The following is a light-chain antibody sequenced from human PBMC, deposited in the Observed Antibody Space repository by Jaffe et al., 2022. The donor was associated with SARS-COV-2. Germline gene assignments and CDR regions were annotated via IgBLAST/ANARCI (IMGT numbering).Light chain of an antibody. CDR3: GTWDSSLSDDYV. J-gene: IGLJ1*01. CDR1: SSNIGNNY. V-gene: IGLV1-51*02. Sequence: QSVLTQPPSVSAAPRQKVTISCSGSSSNIGNNYVSWYQQFPGTAPKLLIYENNKRPSEIPDRFSGSKSGTSATLGITGLQTGDEADYYCGTWDSSLSDDYVFGTGTKVTVL. CDR2: ENN.